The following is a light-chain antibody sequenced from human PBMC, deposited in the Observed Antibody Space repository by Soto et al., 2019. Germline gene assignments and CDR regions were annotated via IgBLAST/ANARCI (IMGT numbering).Light chain of an antibody. J-gene: IGLJ1*01. CDR2: EVS. CDR3: NSYTISSTYV. V-gene: IGLV2-14*01. CDR1: SSDVGGYNY. Sequence: QSVLTQPASVSGSPGQSITISCTGTSSDVGGYNYVSWYQQHPGKAPKLMIYEVSNRPSGVSNRFSGSKSGNTASLTISGLQAEDEADYYCNSYTISSTYVFGTGTKATVL.